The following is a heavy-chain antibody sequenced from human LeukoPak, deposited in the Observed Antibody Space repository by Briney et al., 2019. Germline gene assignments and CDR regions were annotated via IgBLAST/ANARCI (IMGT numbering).Heavy chain of an antibody. D-gene: IGHD1-1*01. V-gene: IGHV3-43D*04. CDR2: ISWDGGTT. Sequence: GGSLRLSCAASGFTFDDYAMHWVRQAPGKGLEWVSLISWDGGTTYYADSVKGRFTISRDNSKNSLYLQMNSLRAEDTALYYCAKDNERHTYGSYYYYYMDVWGKRTTVTVSS. CDR1: GFTFDDYA. CDR3: AKDNERHTYGSYYYYYMDV. J-gene: IGHJ6*03.